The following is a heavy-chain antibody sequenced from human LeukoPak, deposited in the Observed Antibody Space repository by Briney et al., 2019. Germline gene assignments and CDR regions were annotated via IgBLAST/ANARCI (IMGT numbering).Heavy chain of an antibody. V-gene: IGHV4-31*03. CDR2: IYYSGST. Sequence: PSETLSLTCTVSGGSISSGGYYWSWLRQHPGKGLEWIGYIYYSGSTYYNPSLKSRVTISVDTSKNQFSLKLSSVTAADTAVYYCATVSYSSSWYVHYYGMDVWGQGTTVTVSS. J-gene: IGHJ6*02. CDR1: GGSISSGGYY. CDR3: ATVSYSSSWYVHYYGMDV. D-gene: IGHD6-13*01.